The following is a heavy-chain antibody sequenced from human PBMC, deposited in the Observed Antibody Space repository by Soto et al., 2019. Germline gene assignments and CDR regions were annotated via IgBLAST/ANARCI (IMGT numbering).Heavy chain of an antibody. J-gene: IGHJ4*02. CDR2: IIGSGDNT. Sequence: GGSLRLSCTVSVFTFRSYAMNWVRQAPGGGLEWVSNIIGSGDNTYYADSVKGRFTISRDNSQNTLFLQMDSLRVEDTATYYCVKDRAFRTVAGADQWGQGTLVTVSS. CDR1: VFTFRSYA. CDR3: VKDRAFRTVAGADQ. D-gene: IGHD6-19*01. V-gene: IGHV3-23*01.